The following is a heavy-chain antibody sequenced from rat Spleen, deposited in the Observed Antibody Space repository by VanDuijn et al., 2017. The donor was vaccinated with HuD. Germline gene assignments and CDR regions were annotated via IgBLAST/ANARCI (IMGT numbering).Heavy chain of an antibody. CDR2: IIDTGGRT. D-gene: IGHD1-10*01. Sequence: EVQLVESGGGLVQPGRSMKLSCAASGFTFSNYYMAWVRQAPTKGLEWVASIIDTGGRTYYPDSVKGRFTISRDNAKSTLYLQMNSLRSEDTATYYCTRDLDNNAYWGQGVMVTVSS. V-gene: IGHV5-25*01. CDR3: TRDLDNNAY. CDR1: GFTFSNYY. J-gene: IGHJ2*01.